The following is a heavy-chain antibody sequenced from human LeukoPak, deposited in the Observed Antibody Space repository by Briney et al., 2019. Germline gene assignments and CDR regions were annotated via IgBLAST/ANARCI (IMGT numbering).Heavy chain of an antibody. CDR2: LKSKTDGGTT. V-gene: IGHV3-15*01. CDR3: TTNGLAVAGSFDY. D-gene: IGHD6-19*01. J-gene: IGHJ4*02. Sequence: GGSLRLSCAASGFTSTNAWMTWVRQAPGKGLEWVGRLKSKTDGGTTEYAAPVKGRFTISRYDSKNTLYLQMNSLKTEDTALYYCTTNGLAVAGSFDYWGQGTLVTVSS. CDR1: GFTSTNAW.